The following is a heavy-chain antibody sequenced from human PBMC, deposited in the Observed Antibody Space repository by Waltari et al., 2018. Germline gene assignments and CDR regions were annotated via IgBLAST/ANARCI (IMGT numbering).Heavy chain of an antibody. D-gene: IGHD1-26*01. J-gene: IGHJ4*02. CDR2: ISGSGGTT. Sequence: EVRLVESGGGLVQPGGSLRLSGAASGFAFANYGMGWVRQAPGKGLECVSSISGSGGTTYYADSVKGRFTMSKDNSKNTLFLQMNSLRVDDTADCYCAKSSGSYYEVFDYWGRGTLVTVSS. CDR3: AKSSGSYYEVFDY. V-gene: IGHV3-23*04. CDR1: GFAFANYG.